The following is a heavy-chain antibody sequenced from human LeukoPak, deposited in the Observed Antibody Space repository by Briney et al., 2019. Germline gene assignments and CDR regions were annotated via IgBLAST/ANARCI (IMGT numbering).Heavy chain of an antibody. CDR1: GVSIRSYY. CDR3: ARGPVSRYGMDV. D-gene: IGHD1-14*01. CDR2: IYYSGST. J-gene: IGHJ6*02. V-gene: IGHV4-59*01. Sequence: PSETLSLTCTGTGVSIRSYYWSWIRQPPGKGLDWIGYIYYSGSTNYNPALKSRVTISVDTSKNQFSLKLSSVTAADTAVYYCARGPVSRYGMDVWGQGTTVTVSS.